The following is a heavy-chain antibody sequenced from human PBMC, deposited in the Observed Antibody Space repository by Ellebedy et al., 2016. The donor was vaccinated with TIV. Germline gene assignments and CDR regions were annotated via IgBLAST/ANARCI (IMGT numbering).Heavy chain of an antibody. CDR2: IKPNSGGT. CDR3: TRDLTNIVSGDY. Sequence: AASVKVSRKTSGYTFTDYYILWVRQAPGQGLGWMAWIKPNSGGTNYAQKFQGRVTETRDTSTGTAFLELSRLKSDDTAVYYCTRDLTNIVSGDYWGQGTLITVSS. D-gene: IGHD5/OR15-5a*01. CDR1: GYTFTDYY. J-gene: IGHJ4*02. V-gene: IGHV1-2*02.